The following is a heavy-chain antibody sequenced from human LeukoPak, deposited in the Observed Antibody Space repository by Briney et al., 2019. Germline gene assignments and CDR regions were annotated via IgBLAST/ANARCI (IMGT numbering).Heavy chain of an antibody. Sequence: PGGSLTLSCAASGFAFSSYAMSWVRQAPGKGLEWVSGIGGSGGSTYYADSVKGRFTISRDNSKNTLFLQMNSLRAEDTAVYYCAKMRVGWFDPWGQGTLVTVSS. CDR3: AKMRVGWFDP. J-gene: IGHJ5*02. CDR1: GFAFSSYA. V-gene: IGHV3-23*01. D-gene: IGHD2-15*01. CDR2: IGGSGGST.